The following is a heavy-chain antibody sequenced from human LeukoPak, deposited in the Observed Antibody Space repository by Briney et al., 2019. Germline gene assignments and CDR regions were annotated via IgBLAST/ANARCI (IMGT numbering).Heavy chain of an antibody. CDR1: GHTFTSYA. D-gene: IGHD6-13*01. CDR3: ARGVRRSSSWYAAKNDAFDI. J-gene: IGHJ3*02. CDR2: INAGNGNT. Sequence: GASVKVSCKASGHTFTSYAMHWVRQAPGQRLEWMGWINAGNGNTKYSQKFQGRVTITRDTSASTAYMELSSLRSEDTAVYYCARGVRRSSSWYAAKNDAFDIWGQGTMVTVSS. V-gene: IGHV1-3*01.